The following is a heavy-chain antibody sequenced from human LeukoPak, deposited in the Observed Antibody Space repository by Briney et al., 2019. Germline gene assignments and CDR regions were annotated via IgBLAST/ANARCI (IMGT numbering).Heavy chain of an antibody. CDR1: GYTFTSYG. V-gene: IGHV1-18*01. Sequence: ASVKLSCKSSGYTFTSYGISWVRQAPGQGLEWMGWISAHNGNTNYAQQLQGRVTMTTDTSTSTAYRELRSLRVDDTAVYYCARGASGVDCFDPWGKGTLVTVSS. D-gene: IGHD2-2*01. J-gene: IGHJ5*02. CDR3: ARGASGVDCFDP. CDR2: ISAHNGNT.